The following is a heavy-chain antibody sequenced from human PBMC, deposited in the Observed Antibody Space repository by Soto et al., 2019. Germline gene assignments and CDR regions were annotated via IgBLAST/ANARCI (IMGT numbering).Heavy chain of an antibody. Sequence: GGSLRLSCEASGFYFNSYAMSWVRQAPGKGLEWVSHIGANGDSTYYADSVKGRFTISRDNSKNTLYLQMESLRAEDTAVYYCAGGTYLDYWGQGTLVTVPQ. CDR3: AGGTYLDY. V-gene: IGHV3-23*01. J-gene: IGHJ4*02. CDR1: GFYFNSYA. CDR2: IGANGDST. D-gene: IGHD3-16*01.